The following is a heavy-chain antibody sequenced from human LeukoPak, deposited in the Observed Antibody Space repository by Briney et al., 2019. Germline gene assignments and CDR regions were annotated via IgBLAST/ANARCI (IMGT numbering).Heavy chain of an antibody. J-gene: IGHJ6*03. Sequence: PSETLSLTCTVSGGSISSYYWSWIRQPPGKGLGWIGYIYYSGSTNYNPSLKSRVTISVDTSKNQFSLKLSSVTAADTAVYYCARGGQYYYDTLVSMDVWGKGTTVTVSS. D-gene: IGHD3-22*01. CDR3: ARGGQYYYDTLVSMDV. CDR1: GGSISSYY. CDR2: IYYSGST. V-gene: IGHV4-59*01.